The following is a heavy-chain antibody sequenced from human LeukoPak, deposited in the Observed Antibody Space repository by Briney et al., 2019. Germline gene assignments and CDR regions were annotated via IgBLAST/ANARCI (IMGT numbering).Heavy chain of an antibody. Sequence: SETLSLTCTVSGGSISSHYWSWIRQPPGKGLEWIGYIYYSGSTNYNPSLKSRVTISVDTSKNQFSPKLSSVTAADTAVYYCARESGSSSWYTLWGQGTLVTVSS. V-gene: IGHV4-59*11. J-gene: IGHJ4*02. CDR1: GGSISSHY. D-gene: IGHD6-13*01. CDR3: ARESGSSSWYTL. CDR2: IYYSGST.